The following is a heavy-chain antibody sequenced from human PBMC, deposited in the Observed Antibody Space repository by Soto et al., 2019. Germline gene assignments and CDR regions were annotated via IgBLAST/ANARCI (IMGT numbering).Heavy chain of an antibody. CDR3: AKGSHIAARPFFFDS. CDR1: GFNFRSFA. Sequence: EVQLLESGGGLVQPGESLRLSCAASGFNFRSFAMNWVRQAPGKGLEWVSTISGGAATTYADSVKGRLTSSRDNSKNTVSLQMNSLADEATAVYYCAKGSHIAARPFFFDSWGRGTLVNVSS. CDR2: ISGGAAT. J-gene: IGHJ4*02. V-gene: IGHV3-23*01. D-gene: IGHD6-6*01.